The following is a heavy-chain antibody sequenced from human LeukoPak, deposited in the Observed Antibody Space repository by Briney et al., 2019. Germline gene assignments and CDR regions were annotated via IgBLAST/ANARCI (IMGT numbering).Heavy chain of an antibody. Sequence: GGSLRLSCAASGFTFSSYSMNWVRQAPGKGLEWVSGLTGRGDSAYYADSVKGRFTISRDNSKNTLYLEMNSLRADDTAVYYCAKRGNTISFFDPWGQGTLVTVSS. CDR1: GFTFSSYS. CDR2: LTGRGDSA. D-gene: IGHD1-1*01. V-gene: IGHV3-23*01. J-gene: IGHJ5*02. CDR3: AKRGNTISFFDP.